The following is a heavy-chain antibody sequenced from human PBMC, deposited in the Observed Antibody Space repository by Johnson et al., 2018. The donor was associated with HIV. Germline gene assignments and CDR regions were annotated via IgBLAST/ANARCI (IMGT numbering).Heavy chain of an antibody. D-gene: IGHD6-19*01. CDR2: IKSDGSEK. V-gene: IGHV3-7*02. Sequence: VQLVESGGGVVQPGGSLRLSCAASGFTFSSYWMNWVRQAPGKGLEWVANIKSDGSEKHFVDSVKGRFTIYRDNAKNSLYLQMNSLRAEDTAVYYCAARIAVADDDAFDIWGQGTMVTVSS. CDR1: GFTFSSYW. J-gene: IGHJ3*02. CDR3: AARIAVADDDAFDI.